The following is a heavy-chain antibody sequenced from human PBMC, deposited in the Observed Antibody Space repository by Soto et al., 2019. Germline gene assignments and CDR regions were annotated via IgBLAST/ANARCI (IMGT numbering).Heavy chain of an antibody. J-gene: IGHJ6*02. CDR2: INPNSGGT. V-gene: IGHV1-2*02. CDR1: GYTFTGYY. CDR3: ARGLRHRYYGSGSSYYGMDV. D-gene: IGHD3-10*01. Sequence: ASVKVSCKASGYTFTGYYMHWLRQAPGQGLEWMGWINPNSGGTNYAQKFQGRVTMTRDTSISTAYMELSRLRSDDTAVYYCARGLRHRYYGSGSSYYGMDVWGQGTTVTVSS.